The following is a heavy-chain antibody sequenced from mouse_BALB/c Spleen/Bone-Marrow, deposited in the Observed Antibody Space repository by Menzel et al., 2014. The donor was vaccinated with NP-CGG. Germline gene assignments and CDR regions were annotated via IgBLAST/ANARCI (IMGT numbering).Heavy chain of an antibody. J-gene: IGHJ3*01. CDR2: IYPYNGGT. V-gene: IGHV1S29*02. Sequence: EVKVEESGPELVKPGASVRISCKASGYTFTDYNIHWVKQSHGKSLEWIGYIYPYNGGTAYNQKFKGKATLTVDKSSSTAHMELLSLTSEDSAVYYCGSYWFAYWGQGTLVTVSA. CDR1: GYTFTDYN. CDR3: GSYWFAY.